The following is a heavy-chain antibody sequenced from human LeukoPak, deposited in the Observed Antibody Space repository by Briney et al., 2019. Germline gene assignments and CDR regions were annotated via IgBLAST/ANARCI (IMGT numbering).Heavy chain of an antibody. V-gene: IGHV7-4-1*02. J-gene: IGHJ4*02. CDR3: ARGAELWFGETYYFDY. CDR2: INTNTGNP. CDR1: GGTFSSYA. D-gene: IGHD3-10*01. Sequence: ASVKVSCKASGGTFSSYAISWVRQAPGQGLEWMGWINTNTGNPTYAQGFTGRFVFSLDTSVSTAYLQISSLKAEDTAVYYCARGAELWFGETYYFDYWGQGTLVTVSS.